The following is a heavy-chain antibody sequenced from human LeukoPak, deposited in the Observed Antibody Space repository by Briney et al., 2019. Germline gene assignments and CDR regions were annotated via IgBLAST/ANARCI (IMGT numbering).Heavy chain of an antibody. V-gene: IGHV4-39*01. Sequence: PSETLSLTCTVSGGSISSRSYYWGWIRQPPGKGLEWIGSINYSGYTYYNPSLKSQVTISVDTSKNQFSLKLSSVTAADTAVYYCARLEWRGKGDYWGQGTLVTVSS. D-gene: IGHD3-3*01. CDR1: GGSISSRSYY. CDR3: ARLEWRGKGDY. CDR2: INYSGYT. J-gene: IGHJ4*02.